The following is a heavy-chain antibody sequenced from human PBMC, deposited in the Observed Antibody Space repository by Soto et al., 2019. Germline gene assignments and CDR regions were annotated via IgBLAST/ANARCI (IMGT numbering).Heavy chain of an antibody. J-gene: IGHJ5*02. Sequence: ASVQVSGIASRYTFISYGMSAARQGPGDGREWMGRIDTNTGNPTYAQGFTGRFVFSLYTSVSTAYLQICSLKAEDTAVHYCAREGEFYDRSGYPNWFDPWGQGTLVTVS. CDR3: AREGEFYDRSGYPNWFDP. CDR2: IDTNTGNP. D-gene: IGHD3-22*01. CDR1: RYTFISYG. V-gene: IGHV7-4-1*01.